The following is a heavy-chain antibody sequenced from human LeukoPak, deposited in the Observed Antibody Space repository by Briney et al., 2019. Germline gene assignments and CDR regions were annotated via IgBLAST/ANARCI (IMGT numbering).Heavy chain of an antibody. CDR3: AREYTAMVRRVYYYYGMDV. CDR1: GFTVSSNY. D-gene: IGHD5-18*01. V-gene: IGHV3-21*01. J-gene: IGHJ6*02. CDR2: IISSSSYI. Sequence: GGSLRLSCAASGFTVSSNYMSRVRQPPGKGLEWVSSIISSSSYIYYADSVKGRFTISRDNAKNSLYLQMNSLRAEDTAVYYCAREYTAMVRRVYYYYGMDVWGQGTTVTVSS.